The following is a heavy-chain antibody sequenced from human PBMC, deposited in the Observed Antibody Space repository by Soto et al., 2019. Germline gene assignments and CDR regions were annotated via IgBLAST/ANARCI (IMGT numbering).Heavy chain of an antibody. CDR3: ARAPEYSSSSFDY. CDR1: GGTFSSYA. Sequence: RASVKVSCKASGGTFSSYAFSWVRQAPGQGLEWMGGIIPISGSVFYAQKFQGRVTITADESTSTTYMELSGLRFEDTAVYYCARAPEYSSSSFDYWGQGTLVTVSS. V-gene: IGHV1-69*13. J-gene: IGHJ4*01. CDR2: IIPISGSV. D-gene: IGHD6-6*01.